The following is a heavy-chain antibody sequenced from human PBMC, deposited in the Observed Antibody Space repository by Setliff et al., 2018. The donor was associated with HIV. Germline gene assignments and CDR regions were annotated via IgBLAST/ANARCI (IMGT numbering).Heavy chain of an antibody. CDR3: AREYSEAAPHFDS. Sequence: PGGSLRLSCIVSGFSFADYGMSWVRQVPGKGLEWVAGISWSGITTTYADSVKGRFTIFRDNAKNSLYMQMNTLGAEDTAFYYCAREYSEAAPHFDSWGQGTLVAVSS. J-gene: IGHJ5*01. CDR2: ISWSGITT. D-gene: IGHD6-6*01. V-gene: IGHV3-20*04. CDR1: GFSFADYG.